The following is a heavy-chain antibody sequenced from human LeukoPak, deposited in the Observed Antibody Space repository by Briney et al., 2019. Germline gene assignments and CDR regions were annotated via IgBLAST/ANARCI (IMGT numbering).Heavy chain of an antibody. Sequence: GGSLRLSCAASGFTFDDYAMHWVRQAPGKGLEWVSGISWNSGSIGYADSVKGRFTISRDNAKNSLYLQMNSLRAEDMALYYCARQGWYSSGWYPDYYYYMDVWGKGTTVTVSS. D-gene: IGHD6-19*01. CDR2: ISWNSGSI. J-gene: IGHJ6*03. CDR3: ARQGWYSSGWYPDYYYYMDV. V-gene: IGHV3-9*03. CDR1: GFTFDDYA.